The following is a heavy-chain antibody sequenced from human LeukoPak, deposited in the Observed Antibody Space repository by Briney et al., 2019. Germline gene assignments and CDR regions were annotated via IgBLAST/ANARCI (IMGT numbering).Heavy chain of an antibody. D-gene: IGHD4-17*01. CDR1: GGSISSGGYS. V-gene: IGHV4-30-2*01. Sequence: PSETLSLTCAVSGGSISSGGYSWSWIRQPPGKGLEWIGYIYHSGSTYYNPSLKSRVTISVDRSKNQFSLKLSSVTAADTAVYYCARASRFPATTGSYYFDYWGQGTLVTVSS. CDR3: ARASRFPATTGSYYFDY. CDR2: IYHSGST. J-gene: IGHJ4*02.